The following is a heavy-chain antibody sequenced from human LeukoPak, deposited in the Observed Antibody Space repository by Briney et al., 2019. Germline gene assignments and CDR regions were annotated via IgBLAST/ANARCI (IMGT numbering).Heavy chain of an antibody. D-gene: IGHD3-10*01. V-gene: IGHV3-23*01. Sequence: PGGSLRLSCAASGFTFSSYGMHWVRQAPGKGLEWVSAISGSGGSTYYADSVKGRFTISRDNSKNTLYLQMNSLRAEDTAVYYCAKDTDPYYYGSGSWGQGTLVTVSS. CDR2: ISGSGGST. CDR1: GFTFSSYG. J-gene: IGHJ4*02. CDR3: AKDTDPYYYGSGS.